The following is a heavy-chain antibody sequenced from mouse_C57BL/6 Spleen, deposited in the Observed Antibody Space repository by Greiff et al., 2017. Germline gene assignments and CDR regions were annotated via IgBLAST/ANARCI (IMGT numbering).Heavy chain of an antibody. CDR2: IDPETGGT. J-gene: IGHJ3*01. D-gene: IGHD1-1*01. CDR3: TRDGVLYGSSLAWCAH. CDR1: GYTFTDYE. Sequence: VQLQQSGAELVRPGASVTLSCKASGYTFTDYEMHWVKQTPVHGLEWIGAIDPETGGTAYNQKFKGKAILTADKSSRTAYMELRSLTSEASAVYYCTRDGVLYGSSLAWCAHWGQGPLVTVSA. V-gene: IGHV1-15*01.